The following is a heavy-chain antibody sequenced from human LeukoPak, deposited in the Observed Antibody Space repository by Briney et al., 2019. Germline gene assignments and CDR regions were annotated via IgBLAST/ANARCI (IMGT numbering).Heavy chain of an antibody. V-gene: IGHV3-23*01. CDR1: GSTFSSYA. CDR2: VTDTGGNT. D-gene: IGHD2-15*01. J-gene: IGHJ4*02. CDR3: AKGTVRSCSGPSCYPLDS. Sequence: PGGSLRLSCAASGSTFSSYAMTWVRQAPVKWLESLSVVTDTGGNTYHADSVKGRFTISRDNSKNTVYLEMNSLRVEDTAVYYCAKGTVRSCSGPSCYPLDSWGQGTLVTVSS.